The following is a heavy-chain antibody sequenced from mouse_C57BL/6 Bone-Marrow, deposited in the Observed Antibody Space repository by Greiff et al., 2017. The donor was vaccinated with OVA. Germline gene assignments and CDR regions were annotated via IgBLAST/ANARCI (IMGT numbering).Heavy chain of an antibody. V-gene: IGHV1-55*01. J-gene: IGHJ1*03. CDR3: AREGIYYYGSWYFDV. Sequence: VQLQQPGADLVKPGASVKMSCKASGYTFTSYWITWVKQRPGQGLEWIGDIYPGSGSTNYNEKFKSKATLTVDTSSSTAYMQLSSLTSEDSAVYYCAREGIYYYGSWYFDVWGTGTTVTVSS. CDR1: GYTFTSYW. CDR2: IYPGSGST. D-gene: IGHD1-1*01.